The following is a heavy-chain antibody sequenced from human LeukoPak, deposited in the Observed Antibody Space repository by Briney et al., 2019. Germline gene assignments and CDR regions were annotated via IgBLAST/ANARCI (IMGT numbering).Heavy chain of an antibody. J-gene: IGHJ5*02. Sequence: GSVKVSCKASGYTFTGYYMHWVRPAPGQGLGWMGWINPNSGGTNYSQKFQGRVTMTRDTSISTAYMELSRLRSDDTAVYYCARGRGYCSSTSCYSLWFDPWGQGTLVTVSS. CDR2: INPNSGGT. D-gene: IGHD2-2*02. CDR3: ARGRGYCSSTSCYSLWFDP. V-gene: IGHV1-2*02. CDR1: GYTFTGYY.